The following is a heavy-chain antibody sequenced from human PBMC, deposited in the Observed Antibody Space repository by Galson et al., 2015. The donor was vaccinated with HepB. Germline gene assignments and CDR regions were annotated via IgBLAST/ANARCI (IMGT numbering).Heavy chain of an antibody. D-gene: IGHD3-10*01. CDR2: INTNTGNP. V-gene: IGHV7-4-1*02. CDR3: ARARGPRFGELLPEYYFDY. J-gene: IGHJ4*02. CDR1: GYTFTSYA. Sequence: SVKVSCKASGYTFTSYAMNWVRQAPGQGLEWMGWINTNTGNPTYAQGFTGRFVFSLDTSVSTAYLQISSLKAEDTAVYYCARARGPRFGELLPEYYFDYWGQGTLVTVSS.